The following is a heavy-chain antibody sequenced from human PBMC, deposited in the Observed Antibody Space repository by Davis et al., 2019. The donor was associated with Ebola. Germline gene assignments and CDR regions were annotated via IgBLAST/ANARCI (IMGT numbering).Heavy chain of an antibody. CDR3: ARDSVFSSSWYDY. D-gene: IGHD6-13*01. J-gene: IGHJ4*02. CDR1: GFTFSSYG. CDR2: IWYDGSNK. V-gene: IGHV3-33*01. Sequence: PGGSLRLSCAASGFTFSSYGMHWVRQAPGKGLEWVAVIWYDGSNKYYADSVKGRFTISRDNSKSTLYLQMNSLRAEDTAVYYCARDSVFSSSWYDYWGQGTLVTVSS.